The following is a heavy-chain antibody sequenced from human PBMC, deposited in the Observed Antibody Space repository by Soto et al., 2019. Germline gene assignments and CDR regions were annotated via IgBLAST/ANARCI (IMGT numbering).Heavy chain of an antibody. Sequence: GGSLRLSCAASGFTFSNAWMSWVRQAPGKGLEWVGRIKSKTDGGTTDYAAPVKGRFTISRDDSKNTLYLQMNSLKTEDTAVYYCTSSVSGYYFDYWGQGTLVTVSS. J-gene: IGHJ4*02. V-gene: IGHV3-15*01. CDR2: IKSKTDGGTT. D-gene: IGHD3-22*01. CDR1: GFTFSNAW. CDR3: TSSVSGYYFDY.